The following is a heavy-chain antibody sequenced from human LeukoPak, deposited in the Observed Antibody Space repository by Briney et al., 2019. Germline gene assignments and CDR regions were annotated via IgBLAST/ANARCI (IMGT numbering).Heavy chain of an antibody. D-gene: IGHD5-24*01. J-gene: IGHJ6*03. Sequence: GGSLRLSCAASGFTFSSYSMNWVRQAPGKGLEWVSSISSSSYIYYADSVKGRFTISRDNAKNSLYLQMNSLRAEDTAVYYCARDLSRDGYMDVWGKGTTVTISS. CDR3: ARDLSRDGYMDV. V-gene: IGHV3-21*01. CDR1: GFTFSSYS. CDR2: ISSSSYI.